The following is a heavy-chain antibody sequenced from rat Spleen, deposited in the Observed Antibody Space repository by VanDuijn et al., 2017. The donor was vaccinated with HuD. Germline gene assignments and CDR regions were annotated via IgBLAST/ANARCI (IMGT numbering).Heavy chain of an antibody. CDR3: TTQWELYH. J-gene: IGHJ2*01. V-gene: IGHV5-25*01. CDR2: ISYDGGTT. D-gene: IGHD5-1*01. Sequence: EVQLVESGGGLVQPGRSMKLSCAASGFTFSNCDMAWVRQAPTKGLEWVASISYDGGTTYYRDSVRGRFTISRDNAKSTVYLQMNSLRSEDTATYYCTTQWELYHWGQGVMVTVSS. CDR1: GFTFSNCD.